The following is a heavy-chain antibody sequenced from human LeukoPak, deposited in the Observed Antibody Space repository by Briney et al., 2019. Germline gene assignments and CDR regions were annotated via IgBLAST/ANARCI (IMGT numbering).Heavy chain of an antibody. CDR1: GGTFSSYA. CDR3: AITYSGYGRGYYMDV. V-gene: IGHV1-69*05. J-gene: IGHJ6*03. D-gene: IGHD5-12*01. Sequence: SVKVSCKASGGTFSSYAISWVRQAPGQGLEWMGGIIPIFGTANYAQKFQGRVTITTDESTSTAYMELSSLRSEDTAVYYCAITYSGYGRGYYMDVWGKGTTVTVSS. CDR2: IIPIFGTA.